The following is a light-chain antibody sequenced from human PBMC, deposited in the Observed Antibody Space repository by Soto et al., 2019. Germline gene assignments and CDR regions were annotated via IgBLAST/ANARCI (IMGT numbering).Light chain of an antibody. Sequence: EIVLTQSPGTLSSSPGGSATLSCRASQSVSINLAWYQQKPGQAPRLLIYGASTRATGIPARFSGSRSGPDFTLTISSLQPGDFATYYCQQSYSSPPTFGQGTKVDIK. CDR3: QQSYSSPPT. J-gene: IGKJ1*01. CDR2: GAS. V-gene: IGKV3-15*01. CDR1: QSVSIN.